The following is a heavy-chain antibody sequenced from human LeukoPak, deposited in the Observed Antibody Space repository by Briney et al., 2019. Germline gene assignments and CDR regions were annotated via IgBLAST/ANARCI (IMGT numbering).Heavy chain of an antibody. J-gene: IGHJ6*03. CDR2: INWNCGRT. Sequence: GESLTHSCAASGFTFDDYGKNWVRQPPEKGLEWVSVINWNCGRTGYSDSVKGRFTISRDNAKNSLYLQMNSLRAEDTALYYCARGKYQLLSGYYYYMDVWGKGTTVAVSS. V-gene: IGHV3-20*04. CDR3: ARGKYQLLSGYYYYMDV. CDR1: GFTFDDYG. D-gene: IGHD2-2*01.